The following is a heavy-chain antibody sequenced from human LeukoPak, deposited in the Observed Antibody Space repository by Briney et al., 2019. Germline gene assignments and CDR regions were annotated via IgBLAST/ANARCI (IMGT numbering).Heavy chain of an antibody. CDR3: AKDTPTYYDILTGHPRRNYFDY. J-gene: IGHJ4*02. D-gene: IGHD3-9*01. CDR1: GFTFSSYA. CDR2: ISGSGGST. V-gene: IGHV3-23*01. Sequence: GGSLRLSCAASGFTFSSYAMSWVRQAPGKGLEWVSAISGSGGSTYYADSVKGRFTISRDNSKNTLYLQMNSLRAEGTAVYYCAKDTPTYYDILTGHPRRNYFDYWGQGTLVTVSS.